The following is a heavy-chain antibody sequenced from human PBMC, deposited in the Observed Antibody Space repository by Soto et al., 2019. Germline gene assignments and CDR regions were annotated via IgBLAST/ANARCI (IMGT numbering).Heavy chain of an antibody. Sequence: SETLSVGCSVSGGSVNSSSYFWGWFLQPPGKGLEWIGSIYYSGSTYYNPSLRSRVTISVDTSKNQFSLKLSSVTAADTAVFYCARHYSSGSRNWFDPWGQGTLVTVSS. V-gene: IGHV4-39*01. CDR1: GGSVNSSSYF. CDR2: IYYSGST. J-gene: IGHJ5*02. CDR3: ARHYSSGSRNWFDP. D-gene: IGHD6-19*01.